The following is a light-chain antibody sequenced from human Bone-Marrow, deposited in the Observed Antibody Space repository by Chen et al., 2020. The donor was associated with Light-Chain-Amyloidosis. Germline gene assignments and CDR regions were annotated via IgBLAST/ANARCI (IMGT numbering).Light chain of an antibody. V-gene: IGLV2-23*01. Sequence: QSVLTQPPSVSEAQGQKVTISCSGSSSNIGNHYVSWYQQHPGKAPKLMIYEGSKRPSGVSNRFSGSKSGNTASLTISGLQAEDEADYYCCSYAGSSTLVFGGGTKLTVL. CDR1: SSNIGNHY. CDR2: EGS. J-gene: IGLJ2*01. CDR3: CSYAGSSTLV.